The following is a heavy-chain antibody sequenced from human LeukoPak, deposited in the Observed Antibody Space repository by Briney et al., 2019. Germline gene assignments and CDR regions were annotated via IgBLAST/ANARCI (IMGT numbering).Heavy chain of an antibody. CDR1: GVSFSGYY. D-gene: IGHD3-3*01. J-gene: IGHJ5*02. CDR2: INHSGST. CDR3: ASLPYDFWSGYWFDP. V-gene: IGHV4-34*01. Sequence: SETLSLTCAVYGVSFSGYYWSWIRQPPGKGLEWIGEINHSGSTNYNPSLKSRVTISVDTSKNQFSLKLSSVTAADTAVYYCASLPYDFWSGYWFDPWGQGTLVTVAS.